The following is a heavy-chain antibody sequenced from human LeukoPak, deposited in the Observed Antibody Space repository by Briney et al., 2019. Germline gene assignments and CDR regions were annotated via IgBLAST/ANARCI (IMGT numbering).Heavy chain of an antibody. Sequence: GGSLRLSCAASGFTFSSYWMHWVRQAPGKGLVWVSRINSDGSSTSYADSVKGRFTISRDNAKNTLYLQMNSLRGEDTAVYYCAKDPVYGSGQSHPSDYWGQGTLVTVSS. CDR3: AKDPVYGSGQSHPSDY. J-gene: IGHJ4*02. V-gene: IGHV3-74*01. CDR1: GFTFSSYW. D-gene: IGHD3-3*01. CDR2: INSDGSST.